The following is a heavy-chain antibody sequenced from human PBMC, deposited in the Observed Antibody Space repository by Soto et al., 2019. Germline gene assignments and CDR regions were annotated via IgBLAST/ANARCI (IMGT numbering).Heavy chain of an antibody. D-gene: IGHD4-17*01. Sequence: QVQLVESGGGVVQPGRSLRLSCAASGFTFSSYGMYWVRQAPGKGLEWVAVISVDGSNKYYADSVKGRFTISRDNSKNTLYVPMNRLRAEDTAVYYCEKSATTLIDYYYYGMDVWGQGTTVTVSS. V-gene: IGHV3-30*18. CDR3: EKSATTLIDYYYYGMDV. CDR1: GFTFSSYG. CDR2: ISVDGSNK. J-gene: IGHJ6*02.